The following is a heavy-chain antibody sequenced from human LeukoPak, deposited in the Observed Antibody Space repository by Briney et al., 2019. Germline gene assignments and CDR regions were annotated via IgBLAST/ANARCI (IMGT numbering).Heavy chain of an antibody. V-gene: IGHV1-2*02. D-gene: IGHD6-13*01. J-gene: IGHJ4*02. Sequence: GSSVKVSCKASGGTFSSYVISWVRQAPGQGLEWMGWISPNSGGTNYAQKFQGRVTMTRDTSISTAYMELSRLRSDDTAVYYCAREVSYSSFDYWGQGTLVTVSS. CDR3: AREVSYSSFDY. CDR2: ISPNSGGT. CDR1: GGTFSSYV.